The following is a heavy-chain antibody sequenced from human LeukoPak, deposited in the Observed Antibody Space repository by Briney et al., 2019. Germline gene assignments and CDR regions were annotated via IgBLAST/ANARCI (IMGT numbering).Heavy chain of an antibody. Sequence: PSETLSLTCAVYGGSFSGYYWSWIRQPPGKGLEWIGEINHSGSTNYNPSLKSRVTISVDTSENQFSLKLSSVTAADTAVYYCARDERDGYKYWGQGTLVTVSS. V-gene: IGHV4-34*01. CDR2: INHSGST. J-gene: IGHJ4*02. D-gene: IGHD5-24*01. CDR1: GGSFSGYY. CDR3: ARDERDGYKY.